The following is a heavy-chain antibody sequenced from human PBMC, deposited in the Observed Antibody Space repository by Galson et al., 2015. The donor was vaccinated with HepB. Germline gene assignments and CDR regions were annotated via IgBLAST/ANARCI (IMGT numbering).Heavy chain of an antibody. CDR3: ARFGPYYDILTGYYKGGGFDY. CDR1: GYTFTSYA. Sequence: QSGAEVKKPGESLKTSCKASGYTFTSYAMHWVRQAPGQRLEWMGWINAGNGNTKYSQKFQGRVTITRDTSASTAYMELSSLRSEDTAVYYCARFGPYYDILTGYYKGGGFDYWGQGTLVTVSS. V-gene: IGHV1-3*01. CDR2: INAGNGNT. J-gene: IGHJ4*02. D-gene: IGHD3-9*01.